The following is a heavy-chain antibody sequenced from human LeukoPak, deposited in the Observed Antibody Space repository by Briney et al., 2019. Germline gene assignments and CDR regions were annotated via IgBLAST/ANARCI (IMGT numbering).Heavy chain of an antibody. CDR1: GFTFSIYS. J-gene: IGHJ4*02. CDR2: ISSSSSYI. D-gene: IGHD2-15*01. CDR3: ARDNGAVAYFDY. V-gene: IGHV3-21*01. Sequence: GGSLRLSCAASGFTFSIYSMNWVRQAPGKGLEWVSSISSSSSYIYYADSVKGRFTISRDNAKNSLYLQMNSLRAEDTAVYYCARDNGAVAYFDYWGQGTLVTVSS.